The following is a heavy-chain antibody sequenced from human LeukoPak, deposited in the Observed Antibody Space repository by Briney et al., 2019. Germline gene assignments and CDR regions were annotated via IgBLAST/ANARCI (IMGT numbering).Heavy chain of an antibody. Sequence: LSGGSLRLSCAASGFTVSSHYMSWVRQAPGKGLEWVSLVYSGGSTHYANSVKGRFTISRDNAKNSLYLQMNSLRADDTAVYFCASGNSFDYWGQGTLVTVSS. CDR3: ASGNSFDY. J-gene: IGHJ4*02. D-gene: IGHD2-15*01. CDR1: GFTVSSHY. V-gene: IGHV3-66*01. CDR2: VYSGGST.